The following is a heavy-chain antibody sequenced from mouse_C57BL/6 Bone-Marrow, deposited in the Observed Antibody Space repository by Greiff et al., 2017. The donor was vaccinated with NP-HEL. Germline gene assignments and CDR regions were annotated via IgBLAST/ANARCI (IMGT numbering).Heavy chain of an antibody. J-gene: IGHJ1*03. D-gene: IGHD1-1*01. CDR3: LLRRGYFDV. CDR2: IYPRSGNT. CDR1: GYTFTSYG. Sequence: QVHVKQSGAELARPGASVKLSCKASGYTFTSYGISWVKQRTGQGLEWIGEIYPRSGNTYYNEKFKGKATLTADKSSSTAYMELRSLTSEDSAVYFCLLRRGYFDVWGTGTTVTVSS. V-gene: IGHV1-81*01.